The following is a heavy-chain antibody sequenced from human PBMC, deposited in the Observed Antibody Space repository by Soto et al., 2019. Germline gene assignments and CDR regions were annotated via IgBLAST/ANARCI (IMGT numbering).Heavy chain of an antibody. CDR1: GGTFSSYT. J-gene: IGHJ6*02. Sequence: VQLVQSGAEVKKPGSSVKVSCKASGGTFSSYTISWVRQAPGQGLEWMGRIIPILGIANYAQKFQGRVTITADKSTSTAYMELSSLRSEDTAVYYCARLDCSSTSCYYYYGMDVWGQGTTVTVSS. CDR3: ARLDCSSTSCYYYYGMDV. D-gene: IGHD2-2*01. CDR2: IIPILGIA. V-gene: IGHV1-69*02.